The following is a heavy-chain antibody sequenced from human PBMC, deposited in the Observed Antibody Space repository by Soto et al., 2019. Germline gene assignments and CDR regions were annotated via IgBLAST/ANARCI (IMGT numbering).Heavy chain of an antibody. J-gene: IGHJ6*04. CDR3: ARGDLTDV. Sequence: EVQVVESGGGLVQPGGSLRLSCAASGFTVSSYYMSWVRQAPGKGLEWVSVLYTGGSTYYADSVNGRFTISRHNSENTLYLQMNSLRGEDTAVYYCARGDLTDVWGKGTTVTVSS. V-gene: IGHV3-53*04. CDR2: LYTGGST. CDR1: GFTVSSYY.